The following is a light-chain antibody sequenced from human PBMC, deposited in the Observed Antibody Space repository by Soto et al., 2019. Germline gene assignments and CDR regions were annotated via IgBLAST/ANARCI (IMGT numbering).Light chain of an antibody. V-gene: IGKV1-39*01. J-gene: IGKJ4*01. CDR1: QNIKSY. CDR2: AAF. CDR3: QQSYSTPLT. Sequence: DIQMTQSPSSLSASVGDRVTITCRASQNIKSYLNWYQQKPVKAPTLLIYAAFSLQSGVPSRFSGSGSGTDFTLTISSLQPEDFASYYCQQSYSTPLTFGGGTKVDIK.